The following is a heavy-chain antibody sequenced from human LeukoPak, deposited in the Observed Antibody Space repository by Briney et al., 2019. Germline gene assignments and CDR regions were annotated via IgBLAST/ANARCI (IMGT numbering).Heavy chain of an antibody. V-gene: IGHV4-30-4*01. D-gene: IGHD2-15*01. Sequence: SQTLSLTCTVPGGSISSGDHYWSWIRQPPGKGLEWIGHIYYSGSTYYNPSLKSRVTISVDTSKNQFSLKLSSVSAADTAVYYCARRGYCSGGSCYAGLNWFDPWGQGTLVTVSS. CDR2: IYYSGST. CDR1: GGSISSGDHY. CDR3: ARRGYCSGGSCYAGLNWFDP. J-gene: IGHJ5*02.